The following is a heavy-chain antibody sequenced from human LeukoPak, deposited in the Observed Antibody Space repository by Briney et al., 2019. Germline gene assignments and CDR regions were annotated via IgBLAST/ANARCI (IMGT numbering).Heavy chain of an antibody. CDR1: GGSFSGYY. Sequence: SETLSLTCAVYGGSFSGYYWSWIRQPPGKGLEWIGEINHSGSTNYNPSLKSRVTISVDTSKNQFSLKLSSVTAADTAVYYCARGGRWLQFIDWFDPWGQGTLVTVSS. V-gene: IGHV4-34*01. J-gene: IGHJ5*02. CDR3: ARGGRWLQFIDWFDP. CDR2: INHSGST. D-gene: IGHD5-24*01.